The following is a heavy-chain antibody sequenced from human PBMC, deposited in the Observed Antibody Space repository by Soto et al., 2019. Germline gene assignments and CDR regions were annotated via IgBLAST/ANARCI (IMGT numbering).Heavy chain of an antibody. CDR3: AKGSPGYYGMDV. J-gene: IGHJ6*02. Sequence: QVQLVESGGGVVQPGRSLRLSCAASGFTFSSYGMHWVRQAPGKGLEWVAVISYDGSNKYYADSVKGRFTISRDNSKNTLYLQMNSLRAEDTAVYYCAKGSPGYYGMDVWGQGTTVTVSS. CDR2: ISYDGSNK. V-gene: IGHV3-30*18. D-gene: IGHD3-10*01. CDR1: GFTFSSYG.